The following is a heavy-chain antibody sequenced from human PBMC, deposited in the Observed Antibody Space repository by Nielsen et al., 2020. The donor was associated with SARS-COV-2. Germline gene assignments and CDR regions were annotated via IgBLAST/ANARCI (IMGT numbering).Heavy chain of an antibody. V-gene: IGHV3-53*01. CDR3: AVSSGWL. CDR2: IYSGGST. J-gene: IGHJ4*02. CDR1: GFTVSSNY. D-gene: IGHD6-19*01. Sequence: GESLKISCAASGFTVSSNYMSWVRQAPGKGLEWVSVIYSGGSTYYADSVKDRFTVSRDNSKNTLYLQMNSLRAEDTAVYYCAVSSGWLWGRGTLVTVSS.